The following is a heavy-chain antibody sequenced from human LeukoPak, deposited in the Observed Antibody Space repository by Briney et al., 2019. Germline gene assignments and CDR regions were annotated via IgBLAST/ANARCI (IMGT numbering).Heavy chain of an antibody. J-gene: IGHJ4*02. CDR2: IKKDVGEK. Sequence: GGSLRLSCAASGFTFSSHWMTWIRQAPGKGLEWVASIKKDVGEKFYVDSVKGRFTISRDNTKNSLYLQMNSLRADDTAVYYCASLGNWGQGTLVTVSS. CDR1: GFTFSSHW. V-gene: IGHV3-7*01. CDR3: ASLGN. D-gene: IGHD1-1*01.